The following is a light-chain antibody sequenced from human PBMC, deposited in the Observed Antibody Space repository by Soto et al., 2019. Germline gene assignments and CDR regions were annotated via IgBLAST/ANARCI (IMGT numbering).Light chain of an antibody. Sequence: QSVLTRAPSVSGTPGQRVTITCSGSSSNIGRNSVNWYQHLPGTAPKLLTHGNNHRPSGVPDRFSGSKSGTSASLAISGLQPEHEADYCCAAWDDSVNEEVFGDGIKVTVL. V-gene: IGLV1-44*01. J-gene: IGLJ1*01. CDR2: GNN. CDR3: AAWDDSVNEEV. CDR1: SSNIGRNS.